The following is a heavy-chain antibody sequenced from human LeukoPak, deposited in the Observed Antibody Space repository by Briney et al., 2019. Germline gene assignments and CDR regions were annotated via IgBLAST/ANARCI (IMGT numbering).Heavy chain of an antibody. J-gene: IGHJ4*02. CDR2: IYHTGTT. Sequence: PSQTLSLTCTVSGGLISRIEYYWSWIRQSPVKGLEWLGHIYHTGTTLYSPHLNNRLSVSVDSSRNQFSLTLNSVTAADTAVYYCASVSVWELATHPGGSFDYWGRGILVTVSS. V-gene: IGHV4-30-4*01. CDR1: GGLISRIEYY. CDR3: ASVSVWELATHPGGSFDY. D-gene: IGHD1-26*01.